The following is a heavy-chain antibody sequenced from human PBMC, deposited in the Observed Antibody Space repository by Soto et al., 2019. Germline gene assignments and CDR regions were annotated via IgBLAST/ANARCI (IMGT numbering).Heavy chain of an antibody. CDR1: GYPVTAYY. J-gene: IGHJ3*02. Sequence: QLHLVQSGAVVKKPGASVTFSCSASGYPVTAYYMHWVRQAPGRGLEWMGGINPATGAAKYTQTFQGRVTMTRDTSTSTVFMELSGLTSEDTAVFYCARGGGVGVAGSAAFDMWGQGTLVTVSS. V-gene: IGHV1-2*02. D-gene: IGHD3-3*01. CDR3: ARGGGVGVAGSAAFDM. CDR2: INPATGAA.